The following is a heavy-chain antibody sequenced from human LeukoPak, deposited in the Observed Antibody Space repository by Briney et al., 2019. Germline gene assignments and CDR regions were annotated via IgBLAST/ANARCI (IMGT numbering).Heavy chain of an antibody. CDR2: IGGGGDAI. CDR1: GFSFRSYS. J-gene: IGHJ4*02. Sequence: GGSLRLSCTASGFSFRSYSLNWVRQSPGKGLEWISYIGGGGDAIYYAESVRGRFTISRDNARNSVYPQVNSLRVEDTAVYYCVRGGQGRDDYFDYWGQGTLVTVSS. CDR3: VRGGQGRDDYFDY. V-gene: IGHV3-48*04.